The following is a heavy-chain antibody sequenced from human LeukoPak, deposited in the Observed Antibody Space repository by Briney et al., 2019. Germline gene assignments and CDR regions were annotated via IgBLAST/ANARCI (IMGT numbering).Heavy chain of an antibody. J-gene: IGHJ4*02. CDR1: GGSFSGYY. D-gene: IGHD6-13*01. CDR2: INHSGST. CDR3: ARHRQGGIYSSSWYGFDY. Sequence: KPSETLSLTCAVYGGSFSGYYWSWIRQPPGKVLEWIGEINHSGSTNYNPSLKSRVTISVDTSKNQFSLKLSSVTAADTAVYYCARHRQGGIYSSSWYGFDYWGQGTLVTVSS. V-gene: IGHV4-34*01.